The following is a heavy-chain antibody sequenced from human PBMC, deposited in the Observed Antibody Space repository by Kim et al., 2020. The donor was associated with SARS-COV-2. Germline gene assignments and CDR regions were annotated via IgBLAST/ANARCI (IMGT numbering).Heavy chain of an antibody. Sequence: ASVKVSCKASGYTFTSYAMNWVRQAPGQGLEWMGWINTNTGNPTYAQGFTGRFVFSLDTSVSTAYLQISSLKAEDTAVYYCARDTHITQAYCGGDCYSYYYYGMDVWGQGTTVTVSS. D-gene: IGHD2-21*01. CDR1: GYTFTSYA. J-gene: IGHJ6*02. V-gene: IGHV7-4-1*02. CDR2: INTNTGNP. CDR3: ARDTHITQAYCGGDCYSYYYYGMDV.